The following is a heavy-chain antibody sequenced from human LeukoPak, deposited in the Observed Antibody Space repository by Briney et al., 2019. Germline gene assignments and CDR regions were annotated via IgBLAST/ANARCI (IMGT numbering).Heavy chain of an antibody. D-gene: IGHD6-13*01. V-gene: IGHV3-21*01. CDR1: GFTFSSYS. Sequence: GGSLRLSCAASGFTFSSYSMNWVRQAPGKGLEWVSSVSSSSSYIYYADSVKGRFTISRDNAKNSLYLQMNSLRAEDTAVYYCARGGSWYSYYFDYWGQGTLVTVSS. J-gene: IGHJ4*02. CDR2: VSSSSSYI. CDR3: ARGGSWYSYYFDY.